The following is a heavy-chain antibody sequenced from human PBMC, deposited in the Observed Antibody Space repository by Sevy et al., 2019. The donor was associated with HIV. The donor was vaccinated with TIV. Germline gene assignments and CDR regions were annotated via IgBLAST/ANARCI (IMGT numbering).Heavy chain of an antibody. V-gene: IGHV4-4*07. Sequence: LALTCTVSGGSISSYYWSWIQQPAGKGLEWIGRIYTSGSTNYNPSLKSRVTMSVDTSKNQFSLKLSSVTAADTAVYYCARESGFLEWLFDYWGQGTLVTVSS. CDR2: IYTSGST. CDR1: GGSISSYY. D-gene: IGHD3-3*01. CDR3: ARESGFLEWLFDY. J-gene: IGHJ4*02.